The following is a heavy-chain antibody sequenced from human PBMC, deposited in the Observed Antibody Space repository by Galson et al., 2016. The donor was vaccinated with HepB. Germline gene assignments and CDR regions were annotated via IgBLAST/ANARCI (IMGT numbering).Heavy chain of an antibody. Sequence: PALVKPTQTLTLTCAFSDFSLNTDGVGVGWIRQPPGKALEWLALIYWDDDKRYRPSLKTRLNITKDPSRNQVVLTLTHLDTVDTATYYCAHYNSKWPFDIWGQGTLVTVSS. CDR1: DFSLNTDGVG. J-gene: IGHJ4*02. D-gene: IGHD4-11*01. CDR3: AHYNSKWPFDI. V-gene: IGHV2-5*02. CDR2: IYWDDDK.